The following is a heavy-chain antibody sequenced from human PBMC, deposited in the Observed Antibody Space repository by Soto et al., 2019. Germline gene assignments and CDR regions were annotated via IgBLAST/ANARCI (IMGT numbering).Heavy chain of an antibody. CDR3: AKGYQYDSSAYYDGSDI. CDR2: ISYGGSKK. J-gene: IGHJ3*02. V-gene: IGHV3-30*18. CDR1: GFTFSRFA. Sequence: QVQLVESGGGVVQPGRSLRLSCAASGFTFSRFAMHWVRQAPGKGLEWVAVISYGGSKKYYIDSLKGRLTLTRDNSKHTVYVEMNSLRAEDTAVYDCAKGYQYDSSAYYDGSDIWCQGTMVTVSS. D-gene: IGHD3-22*01.